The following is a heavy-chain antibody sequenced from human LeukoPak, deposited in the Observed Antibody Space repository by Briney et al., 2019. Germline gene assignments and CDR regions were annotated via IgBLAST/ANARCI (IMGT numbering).Heavy chain of an antibody. CDR1: GFTFSSYD. CDR2: IGTAGDT. V-gene: IGHV3-13*01. J-gene: IGHJ5*02. CDR3: ASSRLAGGFDP. Sequence: PGGSLRLSCAASGFTFSSYDMHWVRQATGKGLEWVSAIGTAGDTYYPGSVKGRFTISRENAKNSLYLQMNSLRAGDTAVYYCASSRLAGGFDPWGQGTLVTVSS. D-gene: IGHD3-9*01.